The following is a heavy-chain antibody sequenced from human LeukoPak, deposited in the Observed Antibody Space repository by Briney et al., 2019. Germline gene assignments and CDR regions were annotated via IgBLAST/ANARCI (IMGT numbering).Heavy chain of an antibody. J-gene: IGHJ6*02. CDR3: ARDHDFWVGYNSHYGMDV. CDR1: GFTFSSNG. D-gene: IGHD3-3*01. V-gene: IGHV3-7*01. Sequence: PGGSLRFSCAAPGFTFSSNGLSWVGQGPGKGLKGVATIKPVGSEKYYVDSVKGRFTISRDNGENSLYLQMNSLRAEDTAVYYCARDHDFWVGYNSHYGMDVWGQGTTVTVSS. CDR2: IKPVGSEK.